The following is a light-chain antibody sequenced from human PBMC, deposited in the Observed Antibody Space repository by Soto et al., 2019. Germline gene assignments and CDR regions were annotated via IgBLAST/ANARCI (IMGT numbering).Light chain of an antibody. V-gene: IGLV1-40*01. CDR2: ANS. Sequence: QAVVTQPPSVSGAPGQRVTISCTGSSSNIGAGYGVHWYQLLPGTAPKLLISANSNRPSGVPDRFSGSKSGTSASLAITGLQAEDEADYYCQSYDSSLSGSRVFGGGTKVTVL. CDR3: QSYDSSLSGSRV. J-gene: IGLJ2*01. CDR1: SSNIGAGYG.